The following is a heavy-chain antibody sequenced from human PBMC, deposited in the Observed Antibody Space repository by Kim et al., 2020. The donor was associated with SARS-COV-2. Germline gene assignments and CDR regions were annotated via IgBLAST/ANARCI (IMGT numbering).Heavy chain of an antibody. Sequence: SETLSLTCNVSGDSMSRTFYWNWIRQSAGKGLEWIGRIYSTGSATYNPSLMSRAVMSIDTSKSQFYLQLRSVTAADTAIYYCARSDIVVMPARGNFYYGFDAGGQGSPVTVS. V-gene: IGHV4-4*07. CDR1: GDSMSRTFY. CDR2: IYSTGSA. D-gene: IGHD2-2*01. CDR3: ARSDIVVMPARGNFYYGFDA. J-gene: IGHJ6*02.